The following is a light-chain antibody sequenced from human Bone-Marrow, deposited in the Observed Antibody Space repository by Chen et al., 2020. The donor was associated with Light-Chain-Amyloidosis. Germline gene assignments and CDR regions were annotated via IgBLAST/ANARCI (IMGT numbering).Light chain of an antibody. J-gene: IGKJ4*01. CDR3: QQRSNWPPLT. CDR2: DAS. CDR1: QNVGTY. Sequence: EIVLTQSPATLSLSLGERATRSCRASQNVGTYLAWYQQKPGQAPRLLIYDASNRATGIPGRFSGSGSGTAFTLTISSLEPEDFAVYYCQQRSNWPPLTFGGGTKVEMK. V-gene: IGKV3-11*01.